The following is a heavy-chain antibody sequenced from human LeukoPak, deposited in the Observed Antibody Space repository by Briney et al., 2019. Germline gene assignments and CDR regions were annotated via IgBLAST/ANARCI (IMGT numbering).Heavy chain of an antibody. J-gene: IGHJ3*02. Sequence: PGGSLRLSCAASGFTFDDYAMHWVRHAPGKGLEWVSGISWNSGSIGYEASVKGRFTISRENAKNSLYLQMNSLRPEDTALYYCAKGVRITMVRGAFDIWGQGTMVTVSS. D-gene: IGHD3-10*01. CDR1: GFTFDDYA. CDR2: ISWNSGSI. V-gene: IGHV3-9*01. CDR3: AKGVRITMVRGAFDI.